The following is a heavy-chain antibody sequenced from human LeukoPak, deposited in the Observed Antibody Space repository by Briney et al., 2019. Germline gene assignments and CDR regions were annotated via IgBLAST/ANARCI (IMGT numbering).Heavy chain of an antibody. D-gene: IGHD6-13*01. V-gene: IGHV1-8*02. CDR1: GGTFSSYA. CDR2: MNPNSGNT. Sequence: ASVKVSCKASGGTFSSYAISWVRQAPGQGLEWMGWMNPNSGNTGYAQKFQGRVAMTRNTSISTAYMELSSLRSEDTAVYYCARATRRPRIAAARNWFDPWGQGTLVTVSS. J-gene: IGHJ5*02. CDR3: ARATRRPRIAAARNWFDP.